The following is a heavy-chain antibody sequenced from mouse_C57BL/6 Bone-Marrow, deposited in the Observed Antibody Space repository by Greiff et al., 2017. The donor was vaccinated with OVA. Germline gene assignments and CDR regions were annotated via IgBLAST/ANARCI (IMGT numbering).Heavy chain of an antibody. J-gene: IGHJ4*01. CDR3: AKNIPYYYGSILYAMDY. D-gene: IGHD1-1*01. CDR2: IWRGGST. CDR1: GFSLTSYG. Sequence: VKLVESGPGLVQPSQSLSITCTVSGFSLTSYGVHWVRQSPGKGLEWLGVIWRGGSTDYNAAFMSRLSITKDNSKSQVFFKMNSLQADDTAIYYCAKNIPYYYGSILYAMDYWGQGTSVTVSS. V-gene: IGHV2-5*01.